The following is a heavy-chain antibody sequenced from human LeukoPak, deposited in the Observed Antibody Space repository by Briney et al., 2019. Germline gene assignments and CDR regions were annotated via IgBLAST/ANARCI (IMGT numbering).Heavy chain of an antibody. J-gene: IGHJ4*02. CDR3: ARDGDAYYFDY. V-gene: IGHV1-3*01. CDR2: INAGNGNT. Sequence: GASVKVSCKASGYTFTSYALHWVRQAPGQRLEWMGWINAGNGNTKYSQKFQGRVTITRDTSASTAYMELSSLRSEDTAVYYCARDGDAYYFDYWGQGTLVTVSS. D-gene: IGHD3-10*01. CDR1: GYTFTSYA.